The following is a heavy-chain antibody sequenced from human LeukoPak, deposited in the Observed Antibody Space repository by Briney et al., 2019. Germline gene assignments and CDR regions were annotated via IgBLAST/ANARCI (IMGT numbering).Heavy chain of an antibody. CDR2: INHSGST. CDR3: ARGPYSYGPSWFDY. D-gene: IGHD5-18*01. J-gene: IGHJ4*02. V-gene: IGHV4-34*01. CDR1: GGSFSGDY. Sequence: SETLSLTCAVYGGSFSGDYWSWIRQPPGKGLEWIGEINHSGSTNYNPSLKSPVTISIDTSKNQFSLKLSSVTAADTAVYYCARGPYSYGPSWFDYWGQGTLVTVSS.